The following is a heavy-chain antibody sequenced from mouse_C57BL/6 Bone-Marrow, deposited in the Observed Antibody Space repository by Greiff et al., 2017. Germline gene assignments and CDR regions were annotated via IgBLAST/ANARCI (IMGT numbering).Heavy chain of an antibody. J-gene: IGHJ4*01. CDR2: IDPEDGET. V-gene: IGHV14-2*01. D-gene: IGHD2-3*01. CDR3: ASCGYYDYYAMDY. CDR1: GFNINDYY. Sequence: VQLKESGAELVKPGASVKLSCTASGFNINDYYMHWVKQRTEQGLEWIGRIDPEDGETKYAPKFQGKATITADTSSNTAYLQLSSLTSEDTAVYYWASCGYYDYYAMDYWGRGTSVTVSS.